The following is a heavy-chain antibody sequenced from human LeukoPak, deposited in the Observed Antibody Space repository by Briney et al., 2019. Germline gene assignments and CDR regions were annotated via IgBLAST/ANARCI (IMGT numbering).Heavy chain of an antibody. V-gene: IGHV1-18*01. CDR3: ARDRAGGTDDY. CDR2: IGTYNGNT. Sequence: GASVKVSCKASGYTFTSHAISWVRQAPGQGLEWMGLIGTYNGNTKYTQKLQGRVTMTTDTSTSTAFMELRSLRSDDTAVYYCARDRAGGTDDYWGQGTLITVSS. CDR1: GYTFTSHA. D-gene: IGHD1-26*01. J-gene: IGHJ4*02.